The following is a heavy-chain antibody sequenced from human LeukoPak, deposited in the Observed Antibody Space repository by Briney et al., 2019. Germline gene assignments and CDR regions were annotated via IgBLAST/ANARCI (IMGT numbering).Heavy chain of an antibody. J-gene: IGHJ5*02. CDR2: IWYDGSSK. CDR3: AKDHYYGSGSQNWFDP. CDR1: GFTFSSYG. V-gene: IGHV3-33*06. D-gene: IGHD3-10*01. Sequence: PGGSLRLSCAASGFTFSSYGMHWVRQAPGKGLEWVAVIWYDGSSKYYADSVKGRFTISRDNSKNTLYLQMNSLRAEDTAVYYCAKDHYYGSGSQNWFDPWGQGTLVTVSS.